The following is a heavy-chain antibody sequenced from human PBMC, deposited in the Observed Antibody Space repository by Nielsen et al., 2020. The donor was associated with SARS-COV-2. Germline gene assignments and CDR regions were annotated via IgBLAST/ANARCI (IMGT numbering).Heavy chain of an antibody. D-gene: IGHD4-17*01. Sequence: SATLSLTCTLSGGSITTTTYYWAWLRQPPGKGLEWIGSIYYRGNTYSNPSLKSRVAISADTSKNQFSLSLTSVTASDTAVYYCARHRRGGDFQYWGQGTLVIASS. CDR2: IYYRGNT. CDR1: GGSITTTTYY. V-gene: IGHV4-39*01. J-gene: IGHJ1*01. CDR3: ARHRRGGDFQY.